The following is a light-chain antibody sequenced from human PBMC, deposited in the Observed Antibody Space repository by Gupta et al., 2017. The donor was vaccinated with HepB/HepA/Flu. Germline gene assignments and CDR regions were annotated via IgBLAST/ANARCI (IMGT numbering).Light chain of an antibody. CDR1: SSDVGGSHY. Sequence: QSALTQPASVSGSPGPSITISCTGTSSDVGGSHYVSWYQQHPGKAPKLLIYDVTVRPSGVFNRFSGSKSGNTASLSISGLQPEDEADYFCSSYVISTTLFVFGSGTKVTVL. CDR3: SSYVISTTLFV. J-gene: IGLJ1*01. V-gene: IGLV2-14*01. CDR2: DVT.